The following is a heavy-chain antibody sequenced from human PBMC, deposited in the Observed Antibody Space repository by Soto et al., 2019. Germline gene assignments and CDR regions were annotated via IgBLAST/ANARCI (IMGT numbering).Heavy chain of an antibody. CDR1: GFSFSSYA. CDR2: IGVTGGGVTGGAT. V-gene: IGHV3-23*01. CDR3: AKNYYFDS. J-gene: IGHJ4*02. Sequence: PGGSLRLSCAASGFSFSSYAMSWVRQAPGKGLEWVSSIGVTGGGVTGGATYYADSVKGRFFISRDNSKNTLFVEMNGLRGEDTAIYYCAKNYYFDSWGQGT.